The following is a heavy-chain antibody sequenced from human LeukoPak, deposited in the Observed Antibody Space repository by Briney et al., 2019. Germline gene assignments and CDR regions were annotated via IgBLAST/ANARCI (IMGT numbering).Heavy chain of an antibody. V-gene: IGHV4-59*12. D-gene: IGHD4-23*01. CDR3: ARGFRTTVVTPNGAFDI. CDR2: IYHSGST. Sequence: SETLSLTCTVSGGSISSYYWSWIRQPPGKGLDWIGYIYHSGSTYYNPSLKSRVTISVDRSKNQFSLKLSSVTAADTAVYYCARGFRTTVVTPNGAFDIWGQGTMVTVSS. CDR1: GGSISSYY. J-gene: IGHJ3*02.